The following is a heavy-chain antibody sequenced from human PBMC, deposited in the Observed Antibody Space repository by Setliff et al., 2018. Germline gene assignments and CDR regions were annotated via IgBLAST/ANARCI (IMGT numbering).Heavy chain of an antibody. CDR2: IYYTGSP. V-gene: IGHV4-59*01. D-gene: IGHD5-12*01. J-gene: IGHJ5*02. Sequence: SETLSLTCTVSGGSISGYYWSWIRQPPGKGLERIGNIYYTGSPSYSPSLRSRGTISVDTSKNKFSLSLSSVTAADTAVYYCARGGYNGYAVFDFRTGLADPWGQGTLVTVSS. CDR1: GGSISGYY. CDR3: ARGGYNGYAVFDFRTGLADP.